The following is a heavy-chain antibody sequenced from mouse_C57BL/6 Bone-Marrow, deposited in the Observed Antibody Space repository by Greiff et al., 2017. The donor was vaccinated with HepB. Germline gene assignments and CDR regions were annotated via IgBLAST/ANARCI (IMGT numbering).Heavy chain of an antibody. Sequence: VQLQQPGAELVKPGASVKLSCKASGYTFTSYWMQWVKQRPGQGLEWIGEIDPSDSYTNYNQKFKGKATLTVDTSSSTAYMQLSSLTSEDSAVYYCARLGLGPGAMDYWDQGTSVTVSS. V-gene: IGHV1-50*01. D-gene: IGHD4-1*01. CDR2: IDPSDSYT. J-gene: IGHJ4*01. CDR3: ARLGLGPGAMDY. CDR1: GYTFTSYW.